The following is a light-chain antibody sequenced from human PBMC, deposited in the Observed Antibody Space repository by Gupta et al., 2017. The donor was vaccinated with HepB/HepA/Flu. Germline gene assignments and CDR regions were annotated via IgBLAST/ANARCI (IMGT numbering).Light chain of an antibody. J-gene: IGKJ1*01. CDR2: GAS. CDR3: QQYNSQQYNNWPRT. CDR1: QSVSSN. V-gene: IGKV3-15*01. Sequence: EIVMTQSPATLSVSPGERATLSCRASQSVSSNLAWYQQKPGQAPRLLIYGASTRATGIPARFSGSGSGTEFTLTISSLQSEDFAVYYCQQYNSQQYNNWPRTFGQGTKVEIK.